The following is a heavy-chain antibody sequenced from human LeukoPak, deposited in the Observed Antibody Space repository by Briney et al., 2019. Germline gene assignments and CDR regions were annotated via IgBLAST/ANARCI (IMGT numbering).Heavy chain of an antibody. Sequence: SETLSLTCAVYGGSFSNYDWTWIRQPPGKGLEWIGEIHHSGRTNYNPSLKSRITISADTSKKQFSLRLSSVTAADTAVYYCASGRSRVTIFGVALNWLDSWGQGNLVTVSS. CDR2: IHHSGRT. J-gene: IGHJ5*01. CDR3: ASGRSRVTIFGVALNWLDS. V-gene: IGHV4-34*01. CDR1: GGSFSNYD. D-gene: IGHD3-3*01.